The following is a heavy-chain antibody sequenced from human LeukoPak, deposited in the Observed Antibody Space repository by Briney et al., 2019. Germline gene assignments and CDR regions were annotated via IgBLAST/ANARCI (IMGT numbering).Heavy chain of an antibody. Sequence: GGSLRLSCAASGFTFSSYWMSWVRQAPGKGLEWVANIKQDGSEKYYVDSVKGRFTISRDNAKNSLYLQMNSLRAEDTAVYYCARDGYYDILTGYPRAYDIWGQGTMVTVSS. CDR2: IKQDGSEK. CDR1: GFTFSSYW. J-gene: IGHJ3*02. CDR3: ARDGYYDILTGYPRAYDI. D-gene: IGHD3-9*01. V-gene: IGHV3-7*01.